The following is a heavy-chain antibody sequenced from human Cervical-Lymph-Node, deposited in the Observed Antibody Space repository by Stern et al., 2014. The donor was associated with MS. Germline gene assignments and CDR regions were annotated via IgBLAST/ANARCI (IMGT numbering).Heavy chain of an antibody. CDR1: GFTFSSYS. CDR2: NSSSSSEI. V-gene: IGHV3-21*01. J-gene: IGHJ5*02. D-gene: IGHD5-18*01. CDR3: ARELGGYSYGPASRSWFDP. Sequence: VQLVESGGGLVKPGGSLRLSCAASGFTFSSYSMNWVRQAPGKWLEWVSSNSSSSSEIDYADSVKGRFTISRDNAKNSLYLQMNSLRAEDTAVYYCARELGGYSYGPASRSWFDPWGQGTLVTVSS.